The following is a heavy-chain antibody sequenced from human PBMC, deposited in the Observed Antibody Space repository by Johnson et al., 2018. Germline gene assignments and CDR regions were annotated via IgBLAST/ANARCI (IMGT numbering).Heavy chain of an antibody. CDR1: GFIFSSYG. CDR3: ARDITSHFSGYYALDV. J-gene: IGHJ6*02. D-gene: IGHD3-10*01. V-gene: IGHV3-30*03. Sequence: VQLVESGGGVVRPGGSLRLSCAASGFIFSSYGMHWVRQAPGKGLEWVAAISYHGSDTQYADSVRGRFIISRDNSKTALSLQMNSLRGDDTAVYYCARDITSHFSGYYALDVWVQGTTVTV. CDR2: ISYHGSDT.